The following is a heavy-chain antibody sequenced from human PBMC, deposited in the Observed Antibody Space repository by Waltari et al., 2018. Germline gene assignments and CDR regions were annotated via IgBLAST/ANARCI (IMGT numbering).Heavy chain of an antibody. CDR2: IKGDGSEK. J-gene: IGHJ4*02. Sequence: EVQLVESGGDLVQPGGSLRISCAASGFTFSNSWMDWVRQAPGKGLEWVANIKGDGSEKYYVDSVKGRFTISRDNDKNSLSLELNSLRVEDTAVYYCSWTLDYWGQGTLVTVSS. V-gene: IGHV3-7*01. CDR3: SWTLDY. CDR1: GFTFSNSW.